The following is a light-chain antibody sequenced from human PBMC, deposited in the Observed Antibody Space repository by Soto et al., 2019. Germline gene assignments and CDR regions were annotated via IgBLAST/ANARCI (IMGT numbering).Light chain of an antibody. CDR2: DAS. CDR3: QLHDDFSHAT. CDR1: QDISNF. J-gene: IGKJ2*01. Sequence: DIQMTQSPSTLSASVGDRVTISCRASQDISNFLAWYQHKPGKAPKLIIYDASTLQTGVPSRFRGSGFGTEFTLTISGLQPDDFATYFCQLHDDFSHATFGQGTKVEIK. V-gene: IGKV1-5*01.